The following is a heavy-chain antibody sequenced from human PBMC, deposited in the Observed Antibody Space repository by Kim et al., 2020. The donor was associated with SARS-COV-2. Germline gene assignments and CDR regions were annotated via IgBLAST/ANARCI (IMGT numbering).Heavy chain of an antibody. J-gene: IGHJ3*02. V-gene: IGHV4-59*01. CDR2: IYYSGST. CDR1: GGSISSYY. CDR3: ARDGIVVVTANRPTYAFDM. Sequence: SETLSLTCTVSGGSISSYYWSWIRQPPGKGLEWIGYIYYSGSTNYNPSLKSRVTISVDTSKNQFSLKLSSVTAADTAVYYCARDGIVVVTANRPTYAFDMWGQETMVTVSS. D-gene: IGHD2-21*02.